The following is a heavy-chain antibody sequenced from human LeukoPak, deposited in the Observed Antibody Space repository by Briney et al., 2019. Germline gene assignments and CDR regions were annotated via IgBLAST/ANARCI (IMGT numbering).Heavy chain of an antibody. V-gene: IGHV3-30*04. D-gene: IGHD3-9*01. Sequence: GRSLRLSCAASGFTFSSYAMHWVRQAPGKGLEWVAVISYDGGNKYYADSVKGRFTISRDNSKNTLYLQMNSLRAEDTAVYYCASSVNCSSTSCPRGVLRYFDWPIDYWGQGTLVTVSS. CDR3: ASSVNCSSTSCPRGVLRYFDWPIDY. J-gene: IGHJ4*02. CDR2: ISYDGGNK. CDR1: GFTFSSYA.